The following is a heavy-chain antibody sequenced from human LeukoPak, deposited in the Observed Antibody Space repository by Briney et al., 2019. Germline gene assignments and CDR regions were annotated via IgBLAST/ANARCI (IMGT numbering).Heavy chain of an antibody. CDR3: ARGRPRGYYYYMDV. Sequence: PGGSLRLSCAASGVSVSNNYMTWVRQAPGKGLEWGSVIYSGGMTYYTYYVKGRFTISRDPLKNTLYLEMDDLRAEDTAVYYCARGRPRGYYYYMDVWGKGTTVTVSS. V-gene: IGHV3-53*01. J-gene: IGHJ6*03. CDR2: IYSGGMT. CDR1: GVSVSNNY.